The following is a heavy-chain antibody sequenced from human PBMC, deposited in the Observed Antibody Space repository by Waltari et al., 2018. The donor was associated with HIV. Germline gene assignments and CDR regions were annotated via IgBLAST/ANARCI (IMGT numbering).Heavy chain of an antibody. J-gene: IGHJ4*02. CDR1: GYSISSGYY. D-gene: IGHD3-10*01. V-gene: IGHV4-38-2*02. CDR2: IYHSGST. CDR3: ARDNGSGSSYYFDY. Sequence: QVQLQESGPGLVQPSETLSLTCAVSGYSISSGYYWGWLRQPPGKGLEWIGCIYHSGSTYYNTSLKSRGTISVDTSKNQVSLKLSAVTAADTAVYYCARDNGSGSSYYFDYWGQGTLVTVSS.